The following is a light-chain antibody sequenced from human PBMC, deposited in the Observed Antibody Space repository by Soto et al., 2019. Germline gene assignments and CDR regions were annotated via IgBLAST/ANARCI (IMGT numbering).Light chain of an antibody. V-gene: IGKV4-1*01. CDR1: QSVLYSSNNKNY. CDR2: WAS. Sequence: DIVMTQSPDSLAVSLGERATINCKSSQSVLYSSNNKNYLAWYQQKPGQPPKLLIYWASTRESGVPDRFSGSGSGTDLTLTISSLQAEDVAVYYGQQYYSTPRTFGQGTKLEIK. CDR3: QQYYSTPRT. J-gene: IGKJ2*01.